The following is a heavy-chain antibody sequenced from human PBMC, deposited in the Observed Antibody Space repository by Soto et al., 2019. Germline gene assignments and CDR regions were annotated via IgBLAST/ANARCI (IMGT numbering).Heavy chain of an antibody. Sequence: ASVKVSCKASGYTFTGYYMHWARQAPGQGLEWMGWINPNSGGTNYAQKFQGWVTMTRDTSISTAYMELSRLRSDDTAVYYCARAAGYCSGGSCHDYYYYYGMDVWGQGTTVTVSS. J-gene: IGHJ6*02. CDR3: ARAAGYCSGGSCHDYYYYYGMDV. CDR2: INPNSGGT. V-gene: IGHV1-2*04. D-gene: IGHD2-15*01. CDR1: GYTFTGYY.